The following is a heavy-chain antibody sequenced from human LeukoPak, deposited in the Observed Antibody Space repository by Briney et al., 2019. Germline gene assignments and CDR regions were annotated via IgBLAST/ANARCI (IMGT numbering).Heavy chain of an antibody. D-gene: IGHD6-19*01. CDR2: MSASAIDT. V-gene: IGHV3-23*01. J-gene: IGHJ4*02. Sequence: GGSLRLSCTASGFTFSNYAMSWVRQAPGKGLEWVSSMSASAIDTYYADSVKGRFTVSRDNSKNTLYLQLNSLTAGDTAIYYCAKEGAVAGTRAFFDYWGQGTLVTVSS. CDR3: AKEGAVAGTRAFFDY. CDR1: GFTFSNYA.